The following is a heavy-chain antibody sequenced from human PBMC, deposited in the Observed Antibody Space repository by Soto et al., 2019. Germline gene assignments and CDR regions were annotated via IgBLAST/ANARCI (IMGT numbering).Heavy chain of an antibody. J-gene: IGHJ6*02. CDR1: GTSISSTYW. CDR3: ARDHFGGYDILTGYYYYYGMDV. Sequence: SETLSLTCFVSGTSISSTYWWTWVRQSPGKGLEWIGEIHHTGGTNYNPALKTRLTISVDTSKNQFSLKLSSVTAADTAVYYCARDHFGGYDILTGYYYYYGMDVWGQGTTVTVSS. D-gene: IGHD3-9*01. CDR2: IHHTGGT. V-gene: IGHV4-4*02.